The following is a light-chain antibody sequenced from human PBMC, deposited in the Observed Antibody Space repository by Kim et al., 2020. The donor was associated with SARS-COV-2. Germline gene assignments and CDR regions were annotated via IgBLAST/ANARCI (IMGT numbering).Light chain of an antibody. J-gene: IGLJ1*01. Sequence: QSALTQPASVSGSPGQSITISCTGTSSDVGAYNYVSWYQQRPGKAPKLMIYDVTNRPSGVSNRFSGSKSGNTASLTISGLQAEDEADYYCSSYTRSATCVFGAGTKAPS. CDR3: SSYTRSATCV. CDR1: SSDVGAYNY. V-gene: IGLV2-14*03. CDR2: DVT.